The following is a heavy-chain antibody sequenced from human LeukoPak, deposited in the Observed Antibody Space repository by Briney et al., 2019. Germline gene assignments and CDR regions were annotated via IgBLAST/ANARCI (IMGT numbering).Heavy chain of an antibody. V-gene: IGHV5-51*03. CDR3: ARSDSVVTEYYFDY. Sequence: KSGESLKISCKGSGYSFTNYWIGWVRQMPGKGLEWMGIIYPGDSDTRYSPSFQGQVTISVDKSISTAYLQWSSLKASDTAMYYCARSDSVVTEYYFDYWGQGTLVTVSS. CDR1: GYSFTNYW. D-gene: IGHD2-21*02. CDR2: IYPGDSDT. J-gene: IGHJ4*02.